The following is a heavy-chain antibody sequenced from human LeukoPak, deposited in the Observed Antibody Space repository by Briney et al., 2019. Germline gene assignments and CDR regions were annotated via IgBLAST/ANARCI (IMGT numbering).Heavy chain of an antibody. J-gene: IGHJ4*02. V-gene: IGHV3-30*04. CDR1: GFIFSTYA. CDR2: ILYDGNSE. CDR3: ARAGGSYSFDY. D-gene: IGHD3-22*01. Sequence: GGSLRLSCAASGFIFSTYAMHWVRQAPGKGLEWVALILYDGNSEYYADSVKGHFTISRDNSENTLYLQMNSLRAEDTAVYYCARAGGSYSFDYWGQGTLVTVSS.